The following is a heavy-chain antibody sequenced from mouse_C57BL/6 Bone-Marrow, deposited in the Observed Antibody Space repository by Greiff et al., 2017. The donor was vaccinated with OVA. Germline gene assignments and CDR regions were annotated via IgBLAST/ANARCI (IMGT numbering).Heavy chain of an antibody. CDR2: IYPGGGYT. V-gene: IGHV1-63*01. Sequence: VQLQQSGAELVRPGTSVKMSCTASGYTFTNYWIGWAQQRPGHGLEWIGDIYPGGGYTNYTETFKGQDTLTADKSSSTDYLQFSSLTSEDSAIYYCARGGAYSAMDYWGQGTSVTVSA. CDR3: ARGGAYSAMDY. CDR1: GYTFTNYW. J-gene: IGHJ4*01.